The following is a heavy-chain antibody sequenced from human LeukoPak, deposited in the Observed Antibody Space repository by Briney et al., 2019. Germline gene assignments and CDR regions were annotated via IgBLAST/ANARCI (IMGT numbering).Heavy chain of an antibody. CDR3: AKEYCSGGSCYIDAFDI. V-gene: IGHV3-30*18. CDR2: ISYDGSNK. Sequence: GGSLRLSCAASGFTFSSYGMHWVRQAPGKGLEWVAVISYDGSNKYYADSVKGRFTISRDNSKNTLYLQMNSLRAEDTAVYYCAKEYCSGGSCYIDAFDIWGQGTMVTVSS. CDR1: GFTFSSYG. J-gene: IGHJ3*02. D-gene: IGHD2-15*01.